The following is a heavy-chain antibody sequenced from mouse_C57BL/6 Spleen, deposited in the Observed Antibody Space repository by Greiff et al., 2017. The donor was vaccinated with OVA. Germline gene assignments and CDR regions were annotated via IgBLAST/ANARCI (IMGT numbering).Heavy chain of an antibody. V-gene: IGHV1-82*01. J-gene: IGHJ3*01. Sequence: QVQLQQSGPELVKPGASVKISCKASGYAFSSSWMNWVKQRPGKGLEWIGRIYPGDGDTNYNGKFKGKATLTADKSSSTAYMQLSSLTSEDSAVYFCARELNTWFAYWGQGTLVTVSA. CDR1: GYAFSSSW. CDR3: ARELNTWFAY. CDR2: IYPGDGDT.